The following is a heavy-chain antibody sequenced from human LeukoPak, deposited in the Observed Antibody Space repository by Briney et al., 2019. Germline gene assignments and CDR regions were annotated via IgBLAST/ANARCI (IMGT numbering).Heavy chain of an antibody. J-gene: IGHJ4*02. D-gene: IGHD3-22*01. CDR3: AVVVVITY. CDR2: IIPIFGTA. CDR1: GYIFTDYY. V-gene: IGHV1-69*13. Sequence: ASVRVSCKASGYIFTDYYMHWVRQAPGQELGWMGRIIPIFGTATYAQKFQGRVTITADESTSTAYMELSSLRSEDTAVYYCAVVVVITYWGQGTLVTVSS.